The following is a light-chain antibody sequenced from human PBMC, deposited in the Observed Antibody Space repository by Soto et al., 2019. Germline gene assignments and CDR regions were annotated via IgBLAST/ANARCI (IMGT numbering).Light chain of an antibody. V-gene: IGLV2-11*01. Sequence: QSALTQPRSVSGSPGQSVTISCTGASGDVGGYNFVSWYQQHPGKAPTLMIFDVSQRPSGVPDRFSGSKSGNTAPLTISGLQAEDEADYYCCSYGGSYTWVFGGGTKVTVL. CDR2: DVS. CDR1: SGDVGGYNF. J-gene: IGLJ3*02. CDR3: CSYGGSYTWV.